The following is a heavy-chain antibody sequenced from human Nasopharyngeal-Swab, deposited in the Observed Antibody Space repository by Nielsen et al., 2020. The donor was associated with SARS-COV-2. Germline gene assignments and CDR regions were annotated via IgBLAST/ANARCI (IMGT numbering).Heavy chain of an antibody. V-gene: IGHV3-48*04. D-gene: IGHD4-17*01. CDR1: GFTFSSYS. CDR3: ATGYGGFDY. CDR2: ISSSSSSI. Sequence: GESLKISCAASGFTFSSYSMNWVRQAPGKGLEWVSYISSSSSSIYYADSVKGRFTISRDNAKNSLYLQMNSLRAEDTAVYYCATGYGGFDYWGQGTLVTVSS. J-gene: IGHJ4*02.